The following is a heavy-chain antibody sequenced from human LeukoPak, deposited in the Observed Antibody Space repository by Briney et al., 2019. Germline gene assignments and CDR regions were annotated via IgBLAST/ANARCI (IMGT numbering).Heavy chain of an antibody. V-gene: IGHV3-21*01. Sequence: GGSLRLSCSASGFTFSNYKMNWVRQAPGKGLEWVSSISSSSTYIYHADSVKGRFTVSRDNAKNALFLQINSLRAEDTAVYYCARERLVVVGDAYYYYGMDVWGQGTTVTVSS. CDR3: ARERLVVVGDAYYYYGMDV. J-gene: IGHJ6*02. CDR1: GFTFSNYK. CDR2: ISSSSTYI. D-gene: IGHD2-15*01.